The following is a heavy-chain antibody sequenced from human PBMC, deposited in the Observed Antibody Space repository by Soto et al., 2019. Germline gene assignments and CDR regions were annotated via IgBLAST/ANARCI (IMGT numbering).Heavy chain of an antibody. CDR2: IYYSGST. CDR3: ARVTLGATMARYYYGMDV. CDR1: CGSISSHY. Sequence: SETLSLTCTVSCGSISSHYWSWIRQPPGKGLEWIGYIYYSGSTNYHPSLKSRVTISVDTSNNQFSLKLSSVTAADTAVYYCARVTLGATMARYYYGMDVWGQGTTVTVSS. J-gene: IGHJ6*02. V-gene: IGHV4-59*11. D-gene: IGHD3-10*01.